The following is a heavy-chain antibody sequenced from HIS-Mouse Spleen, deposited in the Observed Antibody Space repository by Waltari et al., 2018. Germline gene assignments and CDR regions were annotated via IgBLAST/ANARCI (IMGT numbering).Heavy chain of an antibody. Sequence: QLQLQESGPGLVKPSETLSLTCTVPGCSLSSSSYHWGRIRQPPGKGLEWIGSIYYSGSTYYNPSLKSRVTISVDTSKNQFSLKLSSVTAADTAVYYCAREIPYSSSWYDWYFDLWGRGTLVTVSS. V-gene: IGHV4-39*07. CDR1: GCSLSSSSYH. J-gene: IGHJ2*01. CDR3: AREIPYSSSWYDWYFDL. CDR2: IYYSGST. D-gene: IGHD6-13*01.